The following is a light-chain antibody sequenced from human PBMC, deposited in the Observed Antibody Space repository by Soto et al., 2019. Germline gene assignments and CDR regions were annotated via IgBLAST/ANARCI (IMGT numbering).Light chain of an antibody. CDR2: GTS. CDR3: QQYYTTPRT. V-gene: IGKV3-20*01. CDR1: QSVTSIY. J-gene: IGKJ1*01. Sequence: TQSPGTLSLSPGERATLSCRAVQSVTSIYLAWYQQKPGQAPRLLIYGTSFRASGIPDRFRGSGSGTDFTLTISSLEPEDSAVYYCQQYYTTPRTFGQGTRVEV.